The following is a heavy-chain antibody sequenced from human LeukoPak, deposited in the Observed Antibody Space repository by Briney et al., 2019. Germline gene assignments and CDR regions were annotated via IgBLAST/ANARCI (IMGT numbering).Heavy chain of an antibody. V-gene: IGHV4-59*12. D-gene: IGHD3-22*01. Sequence: PSETLSLTCTASGGSISSYYWSWIRQPPGKGLEWIGYIYYSGNTDYNPSLKSRVTISVDTSKNQFSLRLSSVTAADTAVYYCARDRFDDSSGYYYHYYYYMDVWGKGTTVTVSS. CDR2: IYYSGNT. CDR1: GGSISSYY. J-gene: IGHJ6*03. CDR3: ARDRFDDSSGYYYHYYYYMDV.